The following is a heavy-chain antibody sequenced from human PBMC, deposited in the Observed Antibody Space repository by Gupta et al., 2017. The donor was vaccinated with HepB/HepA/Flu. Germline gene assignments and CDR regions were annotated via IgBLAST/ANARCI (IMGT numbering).Heavy chain of an antibody. CDR2: VSPYRDKS. D-gene: IGHD1-1*01. CDR3: VRVVTGNDVEDS. Sequence: QVQLVQSGAEVKNPGASVKVTFKASGYTFTKYSVFWVRQAPGQGLEWMGWVSPYRDKSNYAQKLRGRVYMTTDTSTMTAYMELRNLKSDDTAVYYCVRVVTGNDVEDSWGQGTLVTVSA. V-gene: IGHV1-18*01. J-gene: IGHJ4*02. CDR1: GYTFTKYS.